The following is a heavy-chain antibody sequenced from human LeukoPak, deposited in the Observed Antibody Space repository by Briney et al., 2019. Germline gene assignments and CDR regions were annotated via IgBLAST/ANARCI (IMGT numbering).Heavy chain of an antibody. CDR2: IRYHGNNK. J-gene: IGHJ3*02. D-gene: IGHD3-22*01. V-gene: IGHV3-30*02. Sequence: GGSLRLSCAASGFPFSSYGMHWVRQAPGKGLEWVTFIRYHGNNKYYADSVKGRFTISRDNSKNTLYLQMNSLRAEDTAVYYCAKDGPYYYDSSGYNDAFDIWGQGTMVTVSS. CDR1: GFPFSSYG. CDR3: AKDGPYYYDSSGYNDAFDI.